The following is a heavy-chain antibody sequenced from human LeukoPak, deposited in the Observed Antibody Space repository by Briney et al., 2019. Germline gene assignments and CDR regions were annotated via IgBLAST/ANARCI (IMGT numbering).Heavy chain of an antibody. Sequence: SQTLSLTCTVSGGSISSGSYYWSWLRQPAGRGGEGIGRIYTSGSTNYNPSLKRRVTISVDTSKNQFSLKLSSVTAADTAVYYCARGIAVAGTPLFDAFDIWGQGTMVTVSS. CDR1: GGSISSGSYY. CDR2: IYTSGST. CDR3: ARGIAVAGTPLFDAFDI. V-gene: IGHV4-61*02. D-gene: IGHD6-19*01. J-gene: IGHJ3*02.